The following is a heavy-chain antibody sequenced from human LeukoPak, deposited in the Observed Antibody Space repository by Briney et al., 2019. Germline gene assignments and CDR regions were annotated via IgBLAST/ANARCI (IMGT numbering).Heavy chain of an antibody. D-gene: IGHD3-22*01. CDR3: ARAYDSSGYQYYYYGMDV. CDR1: GFTFSTYW. Sequence: PGGSLRLSCAASGFTFSTYWMHWVRQAPGKGLVWVSHINSDGRSSSYADSVKGRFTISRDNSKNTLYLQMNSLRAEDTAVYYCARAYDSSGYQYYYYGMDVWGQGTTVTVSS. CDR2: INSDGRSS. J-gene: IGHJ6*02. V-gene: IGHV3-74*01.